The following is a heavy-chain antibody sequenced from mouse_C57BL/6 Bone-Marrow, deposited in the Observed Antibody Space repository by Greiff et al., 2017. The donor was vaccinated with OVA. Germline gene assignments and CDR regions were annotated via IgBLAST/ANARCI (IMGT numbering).Heavy chain of an antibody. J-gene: IGHJ1*03. Sequence: QVQLQQPGAELVKPGASVKMSCKASGYTFTSYWITWVKQRPGQGLEWIGDIYPGSGSTNYNEKFKSKATLTVDTSSSTAYMQLSSLTSEDSAVYYCARGGVAYGYFDVWGTGTTVTVSS. CDR2: IYPGSGST. CDR1: GYTFTSYW. CDR3: ARGGVAYGYFDV. V-gene: IGHV1-55*01.